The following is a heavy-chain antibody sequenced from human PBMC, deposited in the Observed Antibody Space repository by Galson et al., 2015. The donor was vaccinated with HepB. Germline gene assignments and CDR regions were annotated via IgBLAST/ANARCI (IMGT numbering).Heavy chain of an antibody. Sequence: SLRLSCAASGFTFSNAWMSWVRQAPGKGLEWVGRIKSKTDGGTTDYAAPVKGRFTISRDDSKNTLYLQMNSLKTEDTAVYYCTTASGYCSSTSCYVRYYYYYGMDVWGQGTTVTVSS. CDR1: GFTFSNAW. V-gene: IGHV3-15*01. J-gene: IGHJ6*02. D-gene: IGHD2-2*03. CDR3: TTASGYCSSTSCYVRYYYYYGMDV. CDR2: IKSKTDGGTT.